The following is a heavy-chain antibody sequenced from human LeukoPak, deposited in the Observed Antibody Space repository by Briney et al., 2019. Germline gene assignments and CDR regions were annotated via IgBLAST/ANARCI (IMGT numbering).Heavy chain of an antibody. D-gene: IGHD4-11*01. J-gene: IGHJ4*02. CDR1: GFTFSHYW. CDR2: IKEDGNDK. CDR3: ARSKDRSWPFDS. V-gene: IGHV3-7*01. Sequence: GGSLRLSCAASGFTFSHYWMAWVRQAPGKGLEWVANIKEDGNDKHYLDSVRGRFTISRDNAGNSMYLQMSSLRPDDTAVYFCARSKDRSWPFDSCGQGTLVTVSS.